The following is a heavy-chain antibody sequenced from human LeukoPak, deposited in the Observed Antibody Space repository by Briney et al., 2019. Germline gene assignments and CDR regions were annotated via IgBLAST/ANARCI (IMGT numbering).Heavy chain of an antibody. CDR1: GFTVTDYA. J-gene: IGHJ3*01. CDR2: MSDIGPNT. V-gene: IGHV3-23*01. D-gene: IGHD3-3*01. Sequence: PGGSLRLSCAASGFTVTDYAMTWIRQSPGKGLEWVSSMSDIGPNTYYADSVKGRFTISRDTSKNTLFLQMNSLRAEDTALYFCARHLSLRFDAFAVWGPGTVVTVSS. CDR3: ARHLSLRFDAFAV.